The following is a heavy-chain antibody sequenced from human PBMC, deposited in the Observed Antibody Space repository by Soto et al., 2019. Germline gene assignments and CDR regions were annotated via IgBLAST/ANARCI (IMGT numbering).Heavy chain of an antibody. CDR2: IIPILGVA. CDR3: AREIEYESGDPFDI. Sequence: QVQLVQSGAEVKEPGSSVKVSCKSSGGTFSSYTFTWVRQAPGQGLEWLGRIIPILGVANYAQNFQGRVTITADESTNTAYMELSSLRSEDTAVYYCAREIEYESGDPFDIWGQGTMVTVSS. D-gene: IGHD3-16*01. CDR1: GGTFSSYT. J-gene: IGHJ3*02. V-gene: IGHV1-69*08.